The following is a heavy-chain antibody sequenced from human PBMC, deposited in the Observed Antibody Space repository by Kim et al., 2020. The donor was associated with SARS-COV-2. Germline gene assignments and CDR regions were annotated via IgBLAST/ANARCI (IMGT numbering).Heavy chain of an antibody. CDR2: ISGNGKGI. J-gene: IGHJ3*02. V-gene: IGHV3-48*03. CDR1: GFSFSSYE. CDR3: ARDIQSAPEAFDI. D-gene: IGHD2-21*01. Sequence: GGSLRLSCVASGFSFSSYEINWVRQAPGKGLEWLSYISGNGKGIKYADSVKGRFTISRDNAKNSVYLEMNSLRAEDTAVYHCARDIQSAPEAFDIWGQGTMVTVSP.